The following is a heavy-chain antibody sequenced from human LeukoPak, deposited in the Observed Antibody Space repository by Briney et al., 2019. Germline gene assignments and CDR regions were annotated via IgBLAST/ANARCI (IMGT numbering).Heavy chain of an antibody. CDR2: ISYDGDNE. J-gene: IGHJ4*02. V-gene: IGHV3-30*03. Sequence: GGSLRLSCSVSGFTFSSYGMHWVRQTPGKGLEWVAVISYDGDNEYYADSVKGRFTISRDNSKNTLYLQMNSLRVADTAVYYCTRVANNWYYDYWGQGTLVTVSS. D-gene: IGHD1-1*01. CDR1: GFTFSSYG. CDR3: TRVANNWYYDY.